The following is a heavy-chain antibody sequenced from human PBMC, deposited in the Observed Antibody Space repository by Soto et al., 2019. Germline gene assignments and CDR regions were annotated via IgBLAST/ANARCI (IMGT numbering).Heavy chain of an antibody. CDR2: IYWDDDK. J-gene: IGHJ4*02. CDR3: AHSPYYYGSGSYPFDY. CDR1: GLSLSTSGVG. Sequence: QITLKESGPTLVKPTQTLTLTCTFSGLSLSTSGVGVGWIRQPPGKALEWLALIYWDDDKRYSPSLKSRLTITKDTSKKQVVLTMTNMDPVDTATYYSAHSPYYYGSGSYPFDYWGQGTLVTVSS. V-gene: IGHV2-5*02. D-gene: IGHD3-10*01.